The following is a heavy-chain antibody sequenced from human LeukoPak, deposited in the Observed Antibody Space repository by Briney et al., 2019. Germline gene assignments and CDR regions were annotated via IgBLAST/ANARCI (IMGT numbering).Heavy chain of an antibody. CDR3: ARVPAAARGS. V-gene: IGHV3-21*01. D-gene: IGHD2-2*01. CDR2: ISSSSSYI. Sequence: GGSLRLSCAASGFTFSSYGMNWVRQAPGKGLEWVSSISSSSSYIYYADSVKGRFTISRDNAKNSLYLQMNSLRAEDTAVYYCARVPAAARGSWGQGTLVTVSS. J-gene: IGHJ5*02. CDR1: GFTFSSYG.